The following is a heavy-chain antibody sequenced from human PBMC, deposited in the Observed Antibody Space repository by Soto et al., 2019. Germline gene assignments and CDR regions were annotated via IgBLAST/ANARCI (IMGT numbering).Heavy chain of an antibody. Sequence: ASVKVSCKASGYSFTDYHIHWVRQAPGQGLEWLGRINPKSGGTSTAQKFQGWFTMTTDTSISTACMELTRLTSDDTAIYYCARGDSTDCSNGVCSFFYNHDMDVWGQGTTVTVSS. V-gene: IGHV1-2*04. CDR3: ARGDSTDCSNGVCSFFYNHDMDV. CDR2: INPKSGGT. CDR1: GYSFTDYH. D-gene: IGHD2-8*01. J-gene: IGHJ6*02.